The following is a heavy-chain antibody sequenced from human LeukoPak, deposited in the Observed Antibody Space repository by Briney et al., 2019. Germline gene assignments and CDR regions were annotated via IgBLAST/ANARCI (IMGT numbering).Heavy chain of an antibody. V-gene: IGHV4-39*07. CDR3: ARDQTDNSGWYY. D-gene: IGHD6-19*01. CDR2: IYYSGST. CDR1: GGSISSNNYV. Sequence: SETLSLTCTVSGGSISSNNYVCGWIRQPPGKWLEWIGSIYYSGSTYYNPSLKSRVTISVDTSKNQFSLKLSSVTAADTAVYYCARDQTDNSGWYYWGQGTLVTVSS. J-gene: IGHJ4*02.